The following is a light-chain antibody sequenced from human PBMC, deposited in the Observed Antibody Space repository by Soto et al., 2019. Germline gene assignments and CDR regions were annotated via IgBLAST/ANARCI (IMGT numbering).Light chain of an antibody. Sequence: DIQMTQSPSTLSASVGDRVTITCRASQSISSWLAWYQQKPGKAPDLLIYAASTLESGVPSRFSGSGSGTEFNLTISNLQPEDFVTYYCQQYNSYATFGQGTKV. CDR1: QSISSW. V-gene: IGKV1-5*03. J-gene: IGKJ1*01. CDR3: QQYNSYAT. CDR2: AAS.